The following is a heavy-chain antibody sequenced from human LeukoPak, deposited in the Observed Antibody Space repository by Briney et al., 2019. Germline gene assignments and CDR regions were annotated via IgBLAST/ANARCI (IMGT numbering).Heavy chain of an antibody. CDR2: IRYDGSNK. CDR1: GFTFSSYG. J-gene: IGHJ3*02. CDR3: ASESVGSPDAFDI. Sequence: GGSLRLSCAASGFTFSSYGMHWVRQAPGKGLEWVAFIRYDGSNKYYADSVKGRFTISRDNSKNTLYLQMNSLRAEDTAVYYCASESVGSPDAFDIWGQGTMVTVSS. D-gene: IGHD3-10*01. V-gene: IGHV3-30*02.